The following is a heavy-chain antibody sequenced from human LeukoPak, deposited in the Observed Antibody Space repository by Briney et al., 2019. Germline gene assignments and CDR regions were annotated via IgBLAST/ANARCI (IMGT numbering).Heavy chain of an antibody. CDR2: ISYDGSNK. CDR3: ARPHIVATIGINFDY. V-gene: IGHV3-30*04. CDR1: GFTFSSYA. J-gene: IGHJ4*02. D-gene: IGHD5-12*01. Sequence: QPGGSLRLSCAASGFTFSSYAMHWVRQAPGKGLEWVAVISYDGSNKYYADSVKGRFTISRDNSKNTLYLQMNSLRAEDTAVYYCARPHIVATIGINFDYWGQGTLVTVSS.